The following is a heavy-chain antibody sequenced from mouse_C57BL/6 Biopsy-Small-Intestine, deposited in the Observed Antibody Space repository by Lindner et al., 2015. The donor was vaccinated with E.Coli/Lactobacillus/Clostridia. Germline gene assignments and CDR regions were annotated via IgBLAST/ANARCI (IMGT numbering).Heavy chain of an antibody. D-gene: IGHD2-12*01. J-gene: IGHJ4*01. CDR2: IDADNGGT. V-gene: IGHV1-72*04. CDR1: GYTFSNYN. CDR3: ARDYEVTGKLGLGY. Sequence: SVKVSCKASGYTFSNYNLHWVRQAPGQGLEWMGLIDADNGGTKFAQKFQGRVTMTRDTSITTAYMELTSLRSDDTAVYYCARDYEVTGKLGLGYWGQGTLVTVSS.